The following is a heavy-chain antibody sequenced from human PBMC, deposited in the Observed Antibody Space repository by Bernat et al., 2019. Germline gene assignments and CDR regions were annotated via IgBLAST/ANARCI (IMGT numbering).Heavy chain of an antibody. CDR1: GFTFSSYA. V-gene: IGHV3-23*01. CDR3: AKDLHPEYYFDY. J-gene: IGHJ4*02. CDR2: ISGSGGST. Sequence: EVQLLESGGGLVQPGGSLRLSCAASGFTFSSYAMSWVRQAPGKGLEWVSAISGSGGSTYYADSVKVRFTISRDNSKNTLYLQMNSLRDEDTAVYYCAKDLHPEYYFDYWGQGTLVTVSS.